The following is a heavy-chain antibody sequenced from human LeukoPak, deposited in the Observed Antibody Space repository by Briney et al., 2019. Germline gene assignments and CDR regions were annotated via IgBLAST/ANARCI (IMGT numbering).Heavy chain of an antibody. Sequence: SVKVSCKASGGTFSSYAISWARQAPGQGLEWMGRIIPIFGTANYAQKFQGRVTIPTDESTSAAYMELSSLRSEDTAVYYCAIAARADAFDIWGQGTMVTVSS. V-gene: IGHV1-69*05. CDR1: GGTFSSYA. J-gene: IGHJ3*02. CDR2: IIPIFGTA. CDR3: AIAARADAFDI. D-gene: IGHD6-6*01.